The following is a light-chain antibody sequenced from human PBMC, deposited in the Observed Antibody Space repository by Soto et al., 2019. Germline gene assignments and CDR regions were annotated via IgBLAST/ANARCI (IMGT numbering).Light chain of an antibody. J-gene: IGLJ2*01. V-gene: IGLV1-44*01. CDR3: GSWDDSLNGLVV. CDR2: GNN. Sequence: QSVLTQPPSASETPGQRVTISCSGSSSNIGTHTVHWYRHLPGTAPKLLIYGNNQRPSGVPDRFSGSQSGTSASLAISGLQSEDEAIYYCGSWDDSLNGLVVFGGGTKLTVL. CDR1: SSNIGTHT.